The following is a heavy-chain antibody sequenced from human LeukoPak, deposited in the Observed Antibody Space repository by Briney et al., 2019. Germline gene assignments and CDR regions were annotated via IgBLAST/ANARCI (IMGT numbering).Heavy chain of an antibody. CDR2: ISSSSSYI. Sequence: GGSLRLSCAASGFTFSSYSMNWVRQAPGKGLEWVSSISSSSSYIYYADSVKSRFTISRDNAKNSLYLQMNGLRAEDTAAYYCARSEQDYYDSSGYYYWGQGTLVTVSS. V-gene: IGHV3-21*01. J-gene: IGHJ4*02. CDR3: ARSEQDYYDSSGYYY. D-gene: IGHD3-22*01. CDR1: GFTFSSYS.